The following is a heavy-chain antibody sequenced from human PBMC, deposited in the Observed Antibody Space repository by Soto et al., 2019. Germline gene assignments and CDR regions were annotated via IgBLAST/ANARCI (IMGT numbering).Heavy chain of an antibody. CDR2: IYYSGST. Sequence: QVQLQESGPGLVKPSETLSLTCTVSGGSISSYYWSWIRQPPGKGLERIGYIYYSGSTNYNPSLKSRVTISVDTSKNQFSLKLSSVTAADTAVYYCARHLNGLGDYDYWGQGTLVTVSS. J-gene: IGHJ4*02. CDR3: ARHLNGLGDYDY. CDR1: GGSISSYY. D-gene: IGHD2-21*01. V-gene: IGHV4-59*08.